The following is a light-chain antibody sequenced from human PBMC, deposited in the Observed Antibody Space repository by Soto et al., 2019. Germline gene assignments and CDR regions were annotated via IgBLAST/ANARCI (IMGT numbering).Light chain of an antibody. Sequence: EIVLTQSPGTLSLSPGERATLSCRASQSVTSNFLAWHQQKPGQAPRLLVYRASTRTLGIPARFSGSESGTEFTLTISSRQSEDFAVYDCQQYNTWPITFGQGTRLEIK. V-gene: IGKV3-15*01. CDR2: RAS. J-gene: IGKJ5*01. CDR1: QSVTSN. CDR3: QQYNTWPIT.